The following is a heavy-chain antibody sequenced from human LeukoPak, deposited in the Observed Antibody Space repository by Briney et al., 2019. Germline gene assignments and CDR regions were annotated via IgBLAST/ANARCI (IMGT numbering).Heavy chain of an antibody. D-gene: IGHD5-24*01. J-gene: IGHJ4*02. Sequence: SVKVSCKASGGTFSSYAISWVRQAPGQGLEWMGGIIPIFGTANYAQKFQGRVTITADESTSTAYMELSSLRSEDTAVYYCARVGWGDGYSFFDYWGQGTLVTVSS. CDR3: ARVGWGDGYSFFDY. V-gene: IGHV1-69*13. CDR1: GGTFSSYA. CDR2: IIPIFGTA.